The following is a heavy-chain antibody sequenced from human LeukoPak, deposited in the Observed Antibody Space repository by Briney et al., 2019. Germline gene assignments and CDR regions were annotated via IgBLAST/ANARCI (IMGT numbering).Heavy chain of an antibody. CDR2: IRYDGSNK. D-gene: IGHD6-13*01. V-gene: IGHV3-30*02. CDR1: GFTFSSYG. CDR3: ANQVYGSSSQKIPPDY. Sequence: GGSLRLSCAASGFTFSSYGMHWVRQAPGKGLEWVAFIRYDGSNKYYADSVKGRFTISRDNSKNTLYLQMNSLRAEDTAVYYCANQVYGSSSQKIPPDYWGQGTLVTVSS. J-gene: IGHJ4*02.